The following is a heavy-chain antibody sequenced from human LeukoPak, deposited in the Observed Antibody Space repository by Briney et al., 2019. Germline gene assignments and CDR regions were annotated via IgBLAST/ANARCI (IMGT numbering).Heavy chain of an antibody. D-gene: IGHD5-12*01. CDR2: ISSSSTYI. Sequence: PGGSLRLSCTASGFIFSSFTMNRVRQAPGKGLEWISSISSSSTYIYYADSVKGRFTISRDNSKNTLYLQMNSLRAEDTAVYYCAREGYSGSYFDYWGQGTLVTVSS. J-gene: IGHJ4*02. V-gene: IGHV3-21*01. CDR1: GFIFSSFT. CDR3: AREGYSGSYFDY.